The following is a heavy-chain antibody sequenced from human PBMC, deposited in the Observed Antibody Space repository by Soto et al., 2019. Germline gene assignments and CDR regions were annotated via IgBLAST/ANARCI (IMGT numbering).Heavy chain of an antibody. CDR2: INRDGSST. D-gene: IGHD1-1*01. Sequence: GGSLRLSCAASGFTFRSYWMHWVRQAPGKGLVWVSRINRDGSSTSYADSVKGRVTISRDTAKNTLYLQMNSLRAEDTAVYYCAREIVTTGEYYFDSWGQGTLVTVS. J-gene: IGHJ4*02. V-gene: IGHV3-74*01. CDR1: GFTFRSYW. CDR3: AREIVTTGEYYFDS.